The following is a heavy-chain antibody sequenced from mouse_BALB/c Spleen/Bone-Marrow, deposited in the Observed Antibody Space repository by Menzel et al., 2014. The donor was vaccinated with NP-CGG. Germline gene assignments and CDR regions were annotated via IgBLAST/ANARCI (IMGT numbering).Heavy chain of an antibody. D-gene: IGHD2-1*01. CDR3: NGNYYAMDY. J-gene: IGHJ4*01. Sequence: QRPEQGLEWIGWIDPENGDTEYAPKFQGKATMTADTSSNTAYLQLSSLTSEDTAVYYCNGNYYAMDYWGQGTSVTVSS. V-gene: IGHV14-4*02. CDR2: IDPENGDT.